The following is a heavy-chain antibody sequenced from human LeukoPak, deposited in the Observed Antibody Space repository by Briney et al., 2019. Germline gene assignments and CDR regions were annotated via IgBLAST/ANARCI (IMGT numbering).Heavy chain of an antibody. CDR2: IYYSGST. CDR3: ARGRYYGSGFDP. Sequence: SETLSLTCTVSGGSISSYYWSWIRQPPGKGLEWIGYIYYSGSTDYNPSLKSRVTISVDTSKNQFSLKLSSVTAADTAVYYCARGRYYGSGFDPWGQGTLVTVSS. V-gene: IGHV4-59*01. D-gene: IGHD3-10*01. J-gene: IGHJ5*02. CDR1: GGSISSYY.